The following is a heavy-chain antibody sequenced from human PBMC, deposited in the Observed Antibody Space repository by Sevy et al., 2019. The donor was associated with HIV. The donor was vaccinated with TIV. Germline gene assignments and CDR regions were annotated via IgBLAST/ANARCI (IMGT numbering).Heavy chain of an antibody. V-gene: IGHV1-8*01. Sequence: ASVKVSCKASGYTFTSYDINWVRQATGQGLEWMGWMNPNSGNTGYAQKFQGRVTMTRNTSISTAYMELSSLRSEDTAVYYCARGLSLAGGYYAVGAFDIWGQGTMVTVSS. CDR1: GYTFTSYD. D-gene: IGHD3-22*01. J-gene: IGHJ3*02. CDR3: ARGLSLAGGYYAVGAFDI. CDR2: MNPNSGNT.